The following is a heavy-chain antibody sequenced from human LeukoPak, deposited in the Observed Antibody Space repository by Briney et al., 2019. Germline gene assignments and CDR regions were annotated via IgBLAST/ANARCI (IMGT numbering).Heavy chain of an antibody. CDR1: GFTFSSYS. CDR3: ARDSSSGWYLPRFDP. J-gene: IGHJ5*02. CDR2: ISSSSSYI. D-gene: IGHD6-19*01. Sequence: GGSLRLSCAASGFTFSSYSMNWVRQAPGKGLECVSSISSSSSYIYSADSVKGRFTISRDNAKNSLYLQMNSLRAEDTAVYYCARDSSSGWYLPRFDPWGQGTLVTVSS. V-gene: IGHV3-21*01.